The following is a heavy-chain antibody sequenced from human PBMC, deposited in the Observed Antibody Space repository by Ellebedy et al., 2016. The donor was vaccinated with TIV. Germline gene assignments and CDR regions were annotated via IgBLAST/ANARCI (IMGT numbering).Heavy chain of an antibody. D-gene: IGHD3-16*01. CDR1: GWSFDPSY. J-gene: IGHJ4*02. CDR3: VWGSDYDY. V-gene: IGHV4-34*01. CDR2: INHSGTT. Sequence: MPSETLSLTCAVYGWSFDPSYWSWIRQPPGKGLEWIGEINHSGTTTYSPSLRSRATISLDTSKNELPLEVTSVTAADTAMYYCVWGSDYDYWGQGTLVTVSS.